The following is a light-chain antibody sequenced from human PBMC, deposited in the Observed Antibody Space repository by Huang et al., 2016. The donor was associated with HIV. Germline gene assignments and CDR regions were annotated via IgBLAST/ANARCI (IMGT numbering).Light chain of an antibody. J-gene: IGKJ4*01. CDR1: RSVSSN. CDR2: GSS. V-gene: IGKV3-15*01. CDR3: QQYKNWLLS. Sequence: IVMTQSPATLSVSPGERVTVSCRANRSVSSNLAWYQQRPGQAPRLLIYGSSTRDPGNPTRFSGSGSGTDFSRTSSSLQSEDFALYYCQQYKNWLLSFGGGTRVDI.